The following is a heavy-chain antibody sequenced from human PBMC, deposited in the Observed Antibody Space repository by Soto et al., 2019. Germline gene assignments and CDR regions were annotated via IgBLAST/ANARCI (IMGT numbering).Heavy chain of an antibody. D-gene: IGHD2-15*01. CDR3: ARNACSGGSYSDDAFDI. J-gene: IGHJ3*02. Sequence: QVQLVQSGAEVKKPGASVKVSCKASGYTFTSYGISWVRQAPGQGLEWMGWISAYNGNTNYAQKLQGRVTMFTVTSTGTAYTELSGLISDDTAVYYCARNACSGGSYSDDAFDIWGQGTMATVSS. V-gene: IGHV1-18*01. CDR1: GYTFTSYG. CDR2: ISAYNGNT.